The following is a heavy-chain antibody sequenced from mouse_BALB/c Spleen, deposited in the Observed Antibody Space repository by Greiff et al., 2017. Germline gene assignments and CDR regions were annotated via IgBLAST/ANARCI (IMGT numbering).Heavy chain of an antibody. CDR1: GFNLKDYY. CDR2: IDPENGDT. Sequence: EVQLQQSGAELVRSGASVKLSCTASGFNLKDYYMHWVKQRPEQGLEWIGWIDPENGDTEYAPKIQGKATITADTSSNTTYLQLSSLTSEDAAVYYSNDQDGTGDYWGQGTTLTVSS. CDR3: NDQDGTGDY. J-gene: IGHJ4*01. V-gene: IGHV14-4*02. D-gene: IGHD4-1*01.